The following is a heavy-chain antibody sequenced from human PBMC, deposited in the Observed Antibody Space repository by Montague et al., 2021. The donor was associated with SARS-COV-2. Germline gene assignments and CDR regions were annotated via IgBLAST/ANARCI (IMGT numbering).Heavy chain of an antibody. CDR3: AKASRGYGGDFDS. V-gene: IGHV4-59*02. Sequence: SETLSLTCSVSGDSVNRNYWSWVRQPPGKGLEWLGYIFYSGSTYNPSPNSRFTMSLDTSKNHFSLNLISVTAAATAVYYFAKASRGYGGDFDSWGQGTLVIVSS. CDR1: GDSVNRNY. CDR2: IFYSGST. D-gene: IGHD4-23*01. J-gene: IGHJ4*02.